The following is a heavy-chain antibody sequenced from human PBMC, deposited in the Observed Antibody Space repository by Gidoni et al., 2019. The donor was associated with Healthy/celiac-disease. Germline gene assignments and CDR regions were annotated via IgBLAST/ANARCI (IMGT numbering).Heavy chain of an antibody. CDR2: INAGNGNT. V-gene: IGHV1-3*01. CDR1: GYTFTSYA. Sequence: QVQLVQSGAEVKKPGASVQVSCKASGYTFTSYAMHWVRQAPGQRLEWMGWINAGNGNTKYSQKFQGRVTITRDTAASTAYMELSSRRSEDTAVYYCARVGSYGDYVAYGMDVWGQGTTVTVSS. J-gene: IGHJ6*02. D-gene: IGHD4-17*01. CDR3: ARVGSYGDYVAYGMDV.